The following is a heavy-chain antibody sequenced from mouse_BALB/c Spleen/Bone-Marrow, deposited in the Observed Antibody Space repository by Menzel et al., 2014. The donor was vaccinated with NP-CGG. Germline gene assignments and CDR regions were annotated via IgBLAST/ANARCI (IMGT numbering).Heavy chain of an antibody. D-gene: IGHD3-1*01. V-gene: IGHV1-80*01. Sequence: VQLQESGAKLVRPGSSVKISCKASGYAFSTYWMNWVKQRPGQGLEWIGQIYPGDGDTNYNEKFKGKATLTADKSSSTASIQLSSLTSEDSAVYFCARVGFSFDYWGQGTTLTVSS. CDR3: ARVGFSFDY. J-gene: IGHJ2*01. CDR2: IYPGDGDT. CDR1: GYAFSTYW.